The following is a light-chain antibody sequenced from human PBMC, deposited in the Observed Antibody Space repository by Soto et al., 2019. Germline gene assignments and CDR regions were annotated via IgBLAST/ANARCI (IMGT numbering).Light chain of an antibody. V-gene: IGKV3-15*01. Sequence: EIVMTQSPATLSVSPGERATLSCRASQSVSSNLAWYQQKPGQAPRLLIYGASTRATGIPARFSGSGSGTEFTLTISGLQSEDFAVYYCQQYNTWPQTFGQGTKVEIK. J-gene: IGKJ1*01. CDR3: QQYNTWPQT. CDR1: QSVSSN. CDR2: GAS.